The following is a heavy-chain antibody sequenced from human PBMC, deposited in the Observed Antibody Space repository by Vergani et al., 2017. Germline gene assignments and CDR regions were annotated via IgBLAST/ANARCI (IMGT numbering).Heavy chain of an antibody. CDR3: ARDLTMVRGVGLGY. V-gene: IGHV3-21*01. D-gene: IGHD3-10*01. CDR1: GFTFSSYW. J-gene: IGHJ4*02. Sequence: EVQLVESGGGLVQPGGSLRLSCAASGFTFSSYWMHWVRQAPGKGLVWVSSISSSSSYIYYTDSVKGRFTISRDNAKNSLYLQMNSLRAEDTAVYYCARDLTMVRGVGLGYWGQGTLVTVSS. CDR2: ISSSSSYI.